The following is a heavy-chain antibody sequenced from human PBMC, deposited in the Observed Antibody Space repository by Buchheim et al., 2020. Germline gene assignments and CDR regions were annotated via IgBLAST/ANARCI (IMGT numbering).Heavy chain of an antibody. CDR3: AKDREYYDFWSGTYYYYGMDV. Sequence: QVQLVESGGGVVQPGRSLRLSCAASGFTFSSYGMHWVRQAPGKGLEWVAVISYDGSNKYYADSVKGRFTTSRDNSKNTLYLQMNSLRAEDTAVYYCAKDREYYDFWSGTYYYYGMDVWGQGTT. J-gene: IGHJ6*02. D-gene: IGHD3-3*01. V-gene: IGHV3-30*18. CDR1: GFTFSSYG. CDR2: ISYDGSNK.